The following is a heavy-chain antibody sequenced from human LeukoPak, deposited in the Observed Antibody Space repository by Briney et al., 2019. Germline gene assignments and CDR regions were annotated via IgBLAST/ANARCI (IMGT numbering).Heavy chain of an antibody. V-gene: IGHV4-34*01. Sequence: SETLSLTCAVSGGPFSGYYWTWIRQSPGKGLEWIGEIDHSGSTHNNPSLRSRVTISVDTSKSQFFLKLTSVTAADTGVYYCAKPGGFFLYYMDVWGKGTTVTVSS. J-gene: IGHJ6*03. D-gene: IGHD1-14*01. CDR2: IDHSGST. CDR3: AKPGGFFLYYMDV. CDR1: GGPFSGYY.